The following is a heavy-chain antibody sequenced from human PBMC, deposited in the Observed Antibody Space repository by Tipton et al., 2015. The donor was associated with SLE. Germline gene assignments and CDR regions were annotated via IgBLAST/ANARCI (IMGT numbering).Heavy chain of an antibody. CDR3: AKGRSEKIASACNY. CDR1: SFTFRNHG. CDR2: ISGGGSGDST. J-gene: IGHJ4*02. D-gene: IGHD2/OR15-2a*01. Sequence: SLRLSCAASSFTFRNHGMIWLRQAPGKGLEWVSAISGGGSGDSTYYTDSVKGRFIISRDNSNNTLYLQMNSLTAEDTAVYYCAKGRSEKIASACNYWGQGTLVIVSS. V-gene: IGHV3-23*01.